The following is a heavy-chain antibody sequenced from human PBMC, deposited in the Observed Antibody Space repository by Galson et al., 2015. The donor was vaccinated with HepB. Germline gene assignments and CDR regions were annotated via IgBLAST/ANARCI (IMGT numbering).Heavy chain of an antibody. CDR2: TKNARSGYPT. CDR3: ARLTNPRGTNYPGGNYYYDY. J-gene: IGHJ4*02. Sequence: LTLSCAAAAFTFCNHYTDWPRHAPGKGREWVVCTKNARSGYPTLFDASVKRRFAVSRDDSKDSVFLQMNSLESEDTAVYYCARLTNPRGTNYPGGNYYYDYRGQGTLVTVSS. V-gene: IGHV3-72*01. D-gene: IGHD1-26*01. CDR1: AFTFCNHY.